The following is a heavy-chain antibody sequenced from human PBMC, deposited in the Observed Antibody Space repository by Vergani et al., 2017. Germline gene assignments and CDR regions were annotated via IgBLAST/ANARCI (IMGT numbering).Heavy chain of an antibody. V-gene: IGHV3-23*01. Sequence: EVQLLESGGGLVQPGGSRRLSCAGAGFTFDTYTMAYVRQAPGKGLEWVETISSGGGDIFYADSVKGRFTISSDNSKNTLFLQMNSLKDEDTAVYYCTTAWGLYYLHGEYFQYWGRGTLVSVSS. CDR3: TTAWGLYYLHGEYFQY. CDR2: ISSGGGDI. D-gene: IGHD3-10*01. CDR1: GFTFDTYT. J-gene: IGHJ1*01.